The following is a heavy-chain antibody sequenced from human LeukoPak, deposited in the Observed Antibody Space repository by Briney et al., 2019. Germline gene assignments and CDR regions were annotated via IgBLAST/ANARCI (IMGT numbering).Heavy chain of an antibody. Sequence: GGSLRLSCAASGFTFSSYAMSWVRQAPGKGLEWVSAISGNGGSTYYADSVKGRFTISRDNSKNTLYLQMNSLRAEDTAVYYCAKDLSLRLKTYSSSPRDYWGQGTLVTVSS. D-gene: IGHD6-6*01. CDR2: ISGNGGST. CDR3: AKDLSLRLKTYSSSPRDY. CDR1: GFTFSSYA. V-gene: IGHV3-23*01. J-gene: IGHJ4*02.